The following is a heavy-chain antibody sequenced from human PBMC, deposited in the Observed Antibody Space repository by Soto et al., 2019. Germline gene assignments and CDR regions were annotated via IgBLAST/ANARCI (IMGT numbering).Heavy chain of an antibody. D-gene: IGHD3-3*01. CDR3: ARDWRVITIFGVVISGMDV. V-gene: IGHV7-4-1*01. J-gene: IGHJ6*02. CDR1: GYTFTSYA. Sequence: GASVKVSCKASGYTFTSYAMNWVRQAPGQGLEWMGWINTNTGNPTYAQGFTGRFVFSLDTSVSTAYLQICSLKAEDTAVYYCARDWRVITIFGVVISGMDVWGQGTTVTVSS. CDR2: INTNTGNP.